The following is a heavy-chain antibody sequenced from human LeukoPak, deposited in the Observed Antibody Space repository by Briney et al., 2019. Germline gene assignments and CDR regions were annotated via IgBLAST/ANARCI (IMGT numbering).Heavy chain of an antibody. J-gene: IGHJ4*02. Sequence: SETLSLTCTVSGVSISSSSYYWGWIRQPPGKGLEWIGTIYYSGSTYYNPSLKSRVTISLDTSKNQFSLNLSSLTAADTAVYYCARDYRGTYPPGYFDYWGQGTLVTVSS. V-gene: IGHV4-39*07. CDR3: ARDYRGTYPPGYFDY. CDR1: GVSISSSSYY. D-gene: IGHD3-16*02. CDR2: IYYSGST.